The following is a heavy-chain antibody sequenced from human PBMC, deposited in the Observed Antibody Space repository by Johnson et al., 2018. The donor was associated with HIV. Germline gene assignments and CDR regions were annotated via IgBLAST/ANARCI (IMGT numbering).Heavy chain of an antibody. CDR1: GFTFSDYY. CDR3: ARECDSSVYGDAFDI. D-gene: IGHD3-22*01. CDR2: IKQDGSEK. J-gene: IGHJ3*02. V-gene: IGHV3-7*01. Sequence: VQLVESGGGLVKPGGSLRLSCAASGFTFSDYYMSWIRQAPGKGLEWVADIKQDGSEKYYLDPVKGRFTISRDNARKSLYLQMNSLRAEDTAVYYCARECDSSVYGDAFDIWGQGTMVTVSS.